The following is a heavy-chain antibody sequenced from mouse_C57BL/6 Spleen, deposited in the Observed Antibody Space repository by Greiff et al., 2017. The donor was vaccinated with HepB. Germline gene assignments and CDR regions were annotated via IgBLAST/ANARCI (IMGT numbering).Heavy chain of an antibody. J-gene: IGHJ2*01. CDR2: ISGGGGNT. V-gene: IGHV5-9*01. CDR3: ARHAPIYYYGSFDY. Sequence: EVKLMESGGGLVKPGGSLKLSCAASGFTFSSYTMSWVRQTPEKRLEWVATISGGGGNTYYPDSVKGRFTISRDNAKNTLYLQMSSLRSEDTALYYCARHAPIYYYGSFDYWGQGTTLTVSS. D-gene: IGHD1-1*01. CDR1: GFTFSSYT.